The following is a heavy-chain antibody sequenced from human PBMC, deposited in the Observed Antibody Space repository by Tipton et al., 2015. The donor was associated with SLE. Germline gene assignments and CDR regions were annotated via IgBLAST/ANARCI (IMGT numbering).Heavy chain of an antibody. J-gene: IGHJ6*03. CDR1: GGSISSYY. CDR2: IYYSGST. Sequence: TLSLTCTVFGGSISSYYWSWIRQPPGKGLEWIGYIYYSGSTNYNPSLKSRVTISVDTSKNQFSLKLSSVTAADTAVYYCARGAPREKEYYYYYMDVWGKGTTVTVSS. CDR3: ARGAPREKEYYYYYMDV. V-gene: IGHV4-59*01.